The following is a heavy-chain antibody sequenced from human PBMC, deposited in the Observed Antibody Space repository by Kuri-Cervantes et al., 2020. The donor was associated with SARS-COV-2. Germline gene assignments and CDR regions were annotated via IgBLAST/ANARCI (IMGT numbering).Heavy chain of an antibody. CDR3: ARAEYQPGSTTPFDY. CDR2: IYTSGST. Sequence: LRLSCTVSGGSISSGSYYWSWIRQPAGKGLEWIGRIYTSGSTNYNPSLKSRITISGDASKNQFSLKVTSVTAADTAVYYCARAEYQPGSTTPFDYWGQGTLVTVSS. V-gene: IGHV4-61*02. J-gene: IGHJ4*02. CDR1: GGSISSGSYY. D-gene: IGHD1-26*01.